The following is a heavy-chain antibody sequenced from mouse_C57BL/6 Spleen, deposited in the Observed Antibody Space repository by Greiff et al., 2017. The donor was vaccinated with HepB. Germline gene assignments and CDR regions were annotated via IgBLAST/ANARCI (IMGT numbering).Heavy chain of an antibody. Sequence: AQLQESGAELVRPGASVTLSCKASGYTFTDYEMHWVKQTPVHGLEWIGAIDPETGGTAYNQKFKGKAILTADKSSSTAYMELRSLTSEDSAVYYCTRSGLRLRMFDYWGQGTTLTVSS. CDR1: GYTFTDYE. D-gene: IGHD2-4*01. CDR3: TRSGLRLRMFDY. CDR2: IDPETGGT. J-gene: IGHJ2*01. V-gene: IGHV1-15*01.